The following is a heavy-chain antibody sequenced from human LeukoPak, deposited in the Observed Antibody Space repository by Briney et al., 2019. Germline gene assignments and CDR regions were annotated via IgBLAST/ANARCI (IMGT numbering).Heavy chain of an antibody. D-gene: IGHD6-19*01. CDR2: IYTSGST. V-gene: IGHV4-4*07. CDR3: ARDFIAVADRYNWFDP. J-gene: IGHJ5*02. Sequence: PSETLSLTCTASGGSISSYYWSWIRQPAGKGLEWIGRIYTSGSTNYNPSLKSRVTMSVDTSKNQFSLKLSSVTAADTVAYYCARDFIAVADRYNWFDPWGQGTLVTVSS. CDR1: GGSISSYY.